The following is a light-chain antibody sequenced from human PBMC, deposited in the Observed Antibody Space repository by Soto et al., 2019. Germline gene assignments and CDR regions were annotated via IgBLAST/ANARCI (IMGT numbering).Light chain of an antibody. CDR3: QQYNNWPPFT. CDR2: GAS. Sequence: EIVMTQSPATLSVSPGERATLSCRASQTVGTNFAWYQQRPGQAPRLLIYGASTRATGIPARFSGSGSGTEFTLTISSLQSEDFVVYYCQQYNNWPPFTFGPGTKVDIK. V-gene: IGKV3D-15*01. CDR1: QTVGTN. J-gene: IGKJ3*01.